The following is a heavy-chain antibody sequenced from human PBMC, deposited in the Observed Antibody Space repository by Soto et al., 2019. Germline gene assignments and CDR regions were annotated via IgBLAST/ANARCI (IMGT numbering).Heavy chain of an antibody. J-gene: IGHJ4*02. Sequence: PSETLSLTCTVSGGSISSYYWSWIRQPPGKGLEWIGYIYYSGSTNYNPSLKSRVTISVDTSKNQFSLKLSSVTAADTAVYYCAREDPRGLGSNFDYWGQGTLVTVSS. CDR1: GGSISSYY. CDR2: IYYSGST. CDR3: AREDPRGLGSNFDY. D-gene: IGHD6-13*01. V-gene: IGHV4-59*01.